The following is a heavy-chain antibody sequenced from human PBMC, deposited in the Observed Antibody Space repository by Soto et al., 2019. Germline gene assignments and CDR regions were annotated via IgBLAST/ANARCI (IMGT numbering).Heavy chain of an antibody. CDR2: IYYSGST. CDR1: GGSISSGGYY. D-gene: IGHD3-10*01. V-gene: IGHV4-31*03. Sequence: PSETLSLTRTVSGGSISSGGYYWSWIRQHPGKGLEWIGYIYYSGSTYYNPSLKSRVTISVDTSKNQFSLKLSSVTAADTAVYYCARGEATMVRGVSPWFDPWGQGTLVTVSS. J-gene: IGHJ5*02. CDR3: ARGEATMVRGVSPWFDP.